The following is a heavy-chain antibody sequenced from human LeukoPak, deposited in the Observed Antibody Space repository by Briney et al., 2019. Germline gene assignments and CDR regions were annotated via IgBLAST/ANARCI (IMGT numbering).Heavy chain of an antibody. Sequence: SETLSLTCTVSGGSINNTLFYWGWIRQPPGKGLEWIGTVYYDGINYSSPSLKSRVTISVDTSKNQFSLKLSSVAAADTAVYYCARRGSTSGNWFDPWGQGTLVTVSS. CDR3: ARRGSTSGNWFDP. CDR1: GGSINNTLFY. CDR2: VYYDGIN. D-gene: IGHD5-24*01. J-gene: IGHJ5*02. V-gene: IGHV4-39*07.